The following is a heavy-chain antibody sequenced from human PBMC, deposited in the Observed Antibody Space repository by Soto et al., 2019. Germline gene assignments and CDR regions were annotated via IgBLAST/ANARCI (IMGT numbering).Heavy chain of an antibody. V-gene: IGHV3-23*01. J-gene: IGHJ2*01. Sequence: EVQLSESGGGLVQPGGSLRLSCAASGFTFSSYAMTWVRQAPGKGPEWVSGISGSGGRTYYADSVKGRFTISRDTSKNTLYLQMNSLGAEDTAVYYCAKARGELPYWYFDLWGRGTLVTVSS. CDR3: AKARGELPYWYFDL. D-gene: IGHD1-26*01. CDR2: ISGSGGRT. CDR1: GFTFSSYA.